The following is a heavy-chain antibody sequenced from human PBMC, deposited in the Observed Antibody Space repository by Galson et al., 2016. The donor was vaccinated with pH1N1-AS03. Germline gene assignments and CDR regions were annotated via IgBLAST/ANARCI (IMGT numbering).Heavy chain of an antibody. Sequence: SVKVSCKASGYTFISYDMHWVRQAPGQRLEWMGWNNAGNGNTTYSQSFQGRVTITRDTSASKAYMELSSLRSEDTAVYYCARGRGSYGMDVWGQGTTVTVSS. D-gene: IGHD1-26*01. CDR2: NNAGNGNT. V-gene: IGHV1-3*01. CDR1: GYTFISYD. J-gene: IGHJ6*02. CDR3: ARGRGSYGMDV.